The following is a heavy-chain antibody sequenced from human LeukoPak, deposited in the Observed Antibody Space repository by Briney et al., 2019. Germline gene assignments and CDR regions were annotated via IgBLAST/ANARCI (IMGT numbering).Heavy chain of an antibody. CDR2: IYYTGNT. Sequence: PSETLSLTCTVSGDSITGYYWGWIRQPPGKGLEWIGNIYYTGNTYYNPSLKSRVTISVDTSKNQFSLKLSSVTAADTAVYYCARRGKYGSGSYYDYWGQGTLVTVSS. J-gene: IGHJ4*02. D-gene: IGHD3-10*01. CDR1: GDSITGYY. CDR3: ARRGKYGSGSYYDY. V-gene: IGHV4-59*08.